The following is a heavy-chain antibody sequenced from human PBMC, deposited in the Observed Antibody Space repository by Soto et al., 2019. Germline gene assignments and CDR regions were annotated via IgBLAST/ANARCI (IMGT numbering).Heavy chain of an antibody. V-gene: IGHV3-74*01. CDR3: ARDRIAAAGDWFDP. CDR1: GFTFSSYW. CDR2: INSDGSST. J-gene: IGHJ5*02. D-gene: IGHD6-13*01. Sequence: EVQLVESGGGLVQPGGSLRLSCAASGFTFSSYWMHWARQAPGKGLVWVSRINSDGSSTSYADSVKGRFTISRDNAKNTLYLQMNSLRAEDTAVYYCARDRIAAAGDWFDPWGQGTLVTVSS.